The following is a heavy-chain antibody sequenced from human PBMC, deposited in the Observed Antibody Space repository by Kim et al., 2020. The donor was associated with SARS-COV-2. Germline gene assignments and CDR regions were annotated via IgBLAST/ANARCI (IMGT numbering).Heavy chain of an antibody. CDR2: ISYDGSNK. Sequence: GGSLRLSCAASGFTFSSYAMHWVRQAPGKGLEWVAVISYDGSNKYYADSVKGRFTISRDNSKNTLYLQMNSLRAEDTAVYYCARALSDYCGQGTLVTVSS. D-gene: IGHD3-10*01. V-gene: IGHV3-30-3*01. J-gene: IGHJ4*02. CDR1: GFTFSSYA. CDR3: ARALSDY.